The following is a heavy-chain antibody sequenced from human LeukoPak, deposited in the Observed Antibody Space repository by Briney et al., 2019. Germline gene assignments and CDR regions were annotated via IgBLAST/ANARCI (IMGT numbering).Heavy chain of an antibody. J-gene: IGHJ4*02. Sequence: ASVKVSCKASGYTFTGYYMHWVRQAPGQGLEWMGRINPNSGGTNYAQKFQARVTMTRDTSISTAYMELSRLRSDDTAVYYCARLLTGATPFDYWGQGTLVTVSS. CDR3: ARLLTGATPFDY. D-gene: IGHD1-7*01. CDR2: INPNSGGT. CDR1: GYTFTGYY. V-gene: IGHV1-2*06.